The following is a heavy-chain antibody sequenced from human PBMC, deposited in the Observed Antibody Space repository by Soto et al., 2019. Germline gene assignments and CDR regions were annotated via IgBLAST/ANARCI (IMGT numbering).Heavy chain of an antibody. Sequence: GASVKVSCKASGYTFTSYYMHWVRQAPGQGLEWMGIINPSGGSTSYAQKFQGGVTMTRDTSTSTVYMELSSLRSEDTAVYYCARDRPNYYYYYGMDVWGQGTTVTVSS. J-gene: IGHJ6*02. V-gene: IGHV1-46*01. CDR2: INPSGGST. CDR3: ARDRPNYYYYYGMDV. CDR1: GYTFTSYY.